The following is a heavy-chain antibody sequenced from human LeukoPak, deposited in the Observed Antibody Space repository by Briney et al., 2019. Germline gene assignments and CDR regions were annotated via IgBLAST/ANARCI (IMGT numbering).Heavy chain of an antibody. CDR1: GGTFSSYA. J-gene: IGHJ4*02. Sequence: SVKVSCKASGGTFSSYAISWVRQAPGQGLEWMGRIIPIFGIANYAQKFQGRVTITADKSTSTAYMELSSLRSEDTAVCYCASRYSGYDGEVDYWGQGTLVTVSS. CDR2: IIPIFGIA. V-gene: IGHV1-69*04. D-gene: IGHD5-12*01. CDR3: ASRYSGYDGEVDY.